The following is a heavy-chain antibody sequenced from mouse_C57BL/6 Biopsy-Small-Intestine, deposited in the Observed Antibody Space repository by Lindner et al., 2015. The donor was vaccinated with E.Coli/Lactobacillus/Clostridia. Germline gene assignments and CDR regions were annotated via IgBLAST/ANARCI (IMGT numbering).Heavy chain of an antibody. V-gene: IGHV1-82*01. CDR3: ARGTDYFDH. CDR2: VYPGDGDA. CDR1: GYAFSSSW. Sequence: VQLQESGAELVKYGASVKISCKASGYAFSSSWISWVKQRPGKGLEWIGRVYPGDGDAIYNGKFKGRATLTTDKSSSTAYIQFSSLTTEDSAIYYCARGTDYFDHWGQVTTLTVSS. J-gene: IGHJ2*01. D-gene: IGHD3-3*01.